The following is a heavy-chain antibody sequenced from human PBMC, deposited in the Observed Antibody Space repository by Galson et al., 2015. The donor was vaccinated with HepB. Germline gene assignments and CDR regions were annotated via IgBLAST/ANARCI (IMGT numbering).Heavy chain of an antibody. J-gene: IGHJ4*02. CDR1: GFTFTNYD. CDR3: ARGPVGYDSSGYFDY. D-gene: IGHD3-22*01. CDR2: MNPNSGNT. V-gene: IGHV1-8*01. Sequence: SVKVSCKASGFTFTNYDINWVRQATGQGLEWMGWMNPNSGNTGYAQKFQGRVTMTRNTSISTAYMEVSRLRSEDAAVYYCARGPVGYDSSGYFDYWGQGTLVTVSS.